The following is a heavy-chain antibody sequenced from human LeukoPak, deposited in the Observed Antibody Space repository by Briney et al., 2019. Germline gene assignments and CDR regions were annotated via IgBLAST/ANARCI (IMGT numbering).Heavy chain of an antibody. CDR1: GFTFSSYA. D-gene: IGHD5-12*01. V-gene: IGHV3-64*04. J-gene: IGHJ4*02. CDR2: ISSNGGST. CDR3: AKALVATITDFDY. Sequence: GGSLRLSCSASGFTFSSYAMHWVRQAPGKGLEYVSAISSNGGSTYYADSVKGRFTISRDNSKNTLYLQMNSLRAEDTALYYCAKALVATITDFDYWGQGTLVTVSS.